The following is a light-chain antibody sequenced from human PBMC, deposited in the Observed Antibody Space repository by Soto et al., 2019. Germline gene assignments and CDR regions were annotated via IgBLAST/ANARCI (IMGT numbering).Light chain of an antibody. CDR2: DVS. CDR1: QSISSW. CDR3: QQYNSYSLT. Sequence: MTRAPSPPSACVADRGPIPFRATQSISSWLAWYQQKPGKAPKLLIYDVSTLEGGIPSRFSGSASGTEFTLTISSLQPDDFATYYCQQYNSYSLTFGQGTKVDI. J-gene: IGKJ1*01. V-gene: IGKV1-5*01.